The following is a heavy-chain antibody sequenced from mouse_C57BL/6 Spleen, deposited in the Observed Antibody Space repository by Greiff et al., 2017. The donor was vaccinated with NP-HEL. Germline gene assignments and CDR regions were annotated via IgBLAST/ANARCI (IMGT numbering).Heavy chain of an antibody. J-gene: IGHJ4*01. Sequence: VKLQESGPGLVQPSQSLSITCTVSGFSLTSYGVHWVRQSPGKGLEWLGVIWSGGSTDYNAAFISRLSISKDNSKSQVFFKMNSLQADDTAIYYCARNWGYYGSSLMDYWGQGTSVTVSS. CDR3: ARNWGYYGSSLMDY. V-gene: IGHV2-2*01. CDR1: GFSLTSYG. CDR2: IWSGGST. D-gene: IGHD1-1*01.